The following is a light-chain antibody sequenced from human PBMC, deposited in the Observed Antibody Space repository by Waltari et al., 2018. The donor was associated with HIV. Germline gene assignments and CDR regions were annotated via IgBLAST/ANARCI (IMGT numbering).Light chain of an antibody. V-gene: IGKV3-20*01. J-gene: IGKJ1*01. Sequence: IVLTQSPGTLSLSPGEGGTLSCRASQSIDRRSLAWYQQRPGQAPRLLISGASNRATGIPDRFSGSGSGTSFTLTISRLEPEDFAVYFCQQYGTSPRTFGQGTRVEIK. CDR1: QSIDRRS. CDR2: GAS. CDR3: QQYGTSPRT.